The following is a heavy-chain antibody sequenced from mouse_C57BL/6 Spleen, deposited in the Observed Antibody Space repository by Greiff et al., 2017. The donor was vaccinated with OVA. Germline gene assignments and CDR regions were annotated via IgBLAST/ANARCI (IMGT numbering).Heavy chain of an antibody. CDR2: IYPGSGNT. CDR3: ARRLDYYGSSYDYYAMDY. CDR1: GYTFTDYY. V-gene: IGHV1-76*01. Sequence: QVQLQQSGAELVRPGASVKLSCKASGYTFTDYYINWVKQRPGQGLEWIARIYPGSGNTYYNEKFKGKATLTAEKSSSTAYMQLSSLTSEDSAVYFCARRLDYYGSSYDYYAMDYWGQGTSVTVSS. J-gene: IGHJ4*01. D-gene: IGHD1-1*01.